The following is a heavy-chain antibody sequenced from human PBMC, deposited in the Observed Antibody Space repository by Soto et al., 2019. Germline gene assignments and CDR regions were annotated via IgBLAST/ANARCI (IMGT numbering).Heavy chain of an antibody. CDR3: AKDRDTMVRVPRINYYYQNGMDV. J-gene: IGHJ6*04. CDR2: ISGSGGST. V-gene: IGHV3-23*01. CDR1: GVTFSSYA. D-gene: IGHD3-10*01. Sequence: GGSLRLSCAASGVTFSSYAMSWVRQAPGKGLEWVSAISGSGGSTYYADSVKGRFTISRDNSKNTLYRKMNRLRAEDTAVYYSAKDRDTMVRVPRINYYYQNGMDVWCKGPTVTDST.